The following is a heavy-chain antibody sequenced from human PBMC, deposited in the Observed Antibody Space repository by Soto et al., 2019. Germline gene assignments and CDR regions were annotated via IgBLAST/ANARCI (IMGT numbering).Heavy chain of an antibody. Sequence: QLQLQESGPGLVKPSETLSLTCTVSGGSISSSSYYWGWIRQPPGKGLEWIGSIYYSGSTYYNPSLKSRVTISVDTTKNQFSLKLSSVTAADTAVYYCARHHPARNYDFWSGWTHQIYYYYGMDVWGQGTTVTVSS. CDR1: GGSISSSSYY. D-gene: IGHD3-3*01. J-gene: IGHJ6*02. CDR3: ARHHPARNYDFWSGWTHQIYYYYGMDV. CDR2: IYYSGST. V-gene: IGHV4-39*01.